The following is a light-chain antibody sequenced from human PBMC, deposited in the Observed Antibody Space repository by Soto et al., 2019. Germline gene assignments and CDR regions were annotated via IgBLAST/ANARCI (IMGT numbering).Light chain of an antibody. CDR1: ITDIGAYNY. V-gene: IGLV2-14*01. CDR3: SSYTSSITPYX. J-gene: IGLJ1*01. CDR2: GVS. Sequence: QSVLTQPASVSGSPGQSITISCTGTITDIGAYNYVSWYQQHPGKAPKLLIYGVSSRPSGVSNRFSGSKSGNAAYLTISGLQADDEAEYYCSSYTSSITPYXFGTGTKVT.